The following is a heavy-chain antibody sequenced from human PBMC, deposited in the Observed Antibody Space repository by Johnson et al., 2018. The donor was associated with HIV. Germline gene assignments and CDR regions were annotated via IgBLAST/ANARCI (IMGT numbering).Heavy chain of an antibody. Sequence: QVQLVESGGGLVQPGGSLRLSCAASGFTVRSNYMSWVRQAPGKGLEWVAVISYDGSNKYYADSVKGRCAISRDNSKNTLFLQMDSLRADDTAVYYCAREGVSGSYYDAFDLWGQGTMVTVSS. D-gene: IGHD1-26*01. CDR2: ISYDGSNK. V-gene: IGHV3-30*09. J-gene: IGHJ3*01. CDR3: AREGVSGSYYDAFDL. CDR1: GFTVRSNY.